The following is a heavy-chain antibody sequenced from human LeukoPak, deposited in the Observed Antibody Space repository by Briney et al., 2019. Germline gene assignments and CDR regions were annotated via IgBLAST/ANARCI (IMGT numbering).Heavy chain of an antibody. Sequence: GGSLRLSCVAFGFPFSSYWMTWVRQAPGKGLEWVSYITNSGNSKSYADSVKGRFTISRDNTKNSLYLQMNGLRAEDTAVYYCAKLTSLYSDTYMDYWGQGTLVTVSS. J-gene: IGHJ4*02. CDR3: AKLTSLYSDTYMDY. CDR1: GFPFSSYW. V-gene: IGHV3-48*01. CDR2: ITNSGNSK. D-gene: IGHD5-12*01.